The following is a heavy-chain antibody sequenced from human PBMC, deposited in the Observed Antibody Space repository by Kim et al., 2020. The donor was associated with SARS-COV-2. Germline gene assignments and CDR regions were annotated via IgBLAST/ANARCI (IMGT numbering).Heavy chain of an antibody. Sequence: GGSLRLSCAASGFTFDDYAMHWVRQAPGKGLEWVSGISWNSGSIGYADSVKGRFTISRDNAKNSLYLQMNSLRAEDTALYYCAKAENLAVYYGMDVWGQGTTVTVSS. J-gene: IGHJ6*02. V-gene: IGHV3-9*01. CDR3: AKAENLAVYYGMDV. CDR1: GFTFDDYA. D-gene: IGHD1-7*01. CDR2: ISWNSGSI.